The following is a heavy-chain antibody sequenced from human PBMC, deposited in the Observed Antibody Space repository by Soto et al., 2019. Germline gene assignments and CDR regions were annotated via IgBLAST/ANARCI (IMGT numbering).Heavy chain of an antibody. CDR1: GGSISSGDYY. CDR2: VYYSGST. J-gene: IGHJ4*02. Sequence: SETLSLTCTVSGGSISSGDYYWSWIRQPPGKGLEWIGCVYYSGSTFYNPSLQSRLVISVDTSKNQFSLKLNSETAADTAVYYCARQVRDFSGAGSYYFDYWGQGTLVTVSS. CDR3: ARQVRDFSGAGSYYFDY. V-gene: IGHV4-30-4*01. D-gene: IGHD3-10*01.